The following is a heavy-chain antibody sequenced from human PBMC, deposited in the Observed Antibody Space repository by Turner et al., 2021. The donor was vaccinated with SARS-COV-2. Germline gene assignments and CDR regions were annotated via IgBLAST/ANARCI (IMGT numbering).Heavy chain of an antibody. CDR3: AIEHLYTWNEGPQFYVHF. CDR1: GASIDSCHYY. D-gene: IGHD1-20*01. V-gene: IGHV4-30-4*01. J-gene: IGHJ4*01. CDR2: SHHMWCT. Sequence: QVQLPESGPGLVKPSHTLSRTCNVSGASIDSCHYYCHWIRQPPGGGLEWIGYSHHMWCTNDTPTLQRLVSMSVETSNIHILLSLKSVNAADASVYYCAIEHLYTWNEGPQFYVHFWGHGTPVTVSS.